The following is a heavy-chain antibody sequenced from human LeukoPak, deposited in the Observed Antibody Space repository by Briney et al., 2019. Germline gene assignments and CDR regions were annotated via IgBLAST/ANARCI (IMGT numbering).Heavy chain of an antibody. CDR1: GYSFNSQG. J-gene: IGHJ3*02. CDR2: INTDSGNP. Sequence: ASVKVSCKASGYSFNSQGMNWVRQAPGQGLEWMGWINTDSGNPTYAQGFTGRFVFSLDSSVSTVYLQISNLMPEDTAKYYCAREILRFDIWGQGTMVIVSS. V-gene: IGHV7-4-1*02. CDR3: AREILRFDI.